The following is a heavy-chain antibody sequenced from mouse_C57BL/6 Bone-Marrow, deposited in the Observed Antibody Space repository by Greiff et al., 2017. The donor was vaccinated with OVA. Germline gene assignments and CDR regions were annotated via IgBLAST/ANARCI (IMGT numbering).Heavy chain of an antibody. CDR1: GFNIKDDY. D-gene: IGHD1-1*01. Sequence: VQLQQSGAELVRPGASVKLFCTASGFNIKDDYMHWVKQRPEQGLEWIGWIDPENGDTEYASKFQGKATITADTSSNTAYLQLSSLTSEDTAVYYCTYYGSSYWFAYWGQGTLVTVSA. V-gene: IGHV14-4*01. J-gene: IGHJ3*01. CDR2: IDPENGDT. CDR3: TYYGSSYWFAY.